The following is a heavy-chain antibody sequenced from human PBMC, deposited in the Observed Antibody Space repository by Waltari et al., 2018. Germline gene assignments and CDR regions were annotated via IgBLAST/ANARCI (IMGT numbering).Heavy chain of an antibody. Sequence: EVQLVESGGGLVQPGGSLRLSCAASGFTFSSYWMSWVRQAPGKGLEWVANIKQDGSEKYYVDSVKGRFTISRDNAKNSLYLQMNSRRAEDTAVYYCARCSYSSSYGQLDPWGQGTLVTVSS. V-gene: IGHV3-7*01. J-gene: IGHJ5*02. D-gene: IGHD6-6*01. CDR2: IKQDGSEK. CDR1: GFTFSSYW. CDR3: ARCSYSSSYGQLDP.